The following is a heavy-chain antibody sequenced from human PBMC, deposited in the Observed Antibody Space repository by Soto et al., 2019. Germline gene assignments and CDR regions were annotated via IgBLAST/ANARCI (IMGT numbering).Heavy chain of an antibody. D-gene: IGHD5-18*01. CDR1: GGSISSYY. V-gene: IGHV4-4*07. CDR3: ARESGDGYSPPYYFDY. J-gene: IGHJ4*02. Sequence: SETLSLTCTVSGGSISSYYWSWIRQPAGKGLEWIGRIYTSGSTNYNPSLKSRVTMSVDTSKNQFPLKLSSVTAADTAVYYCARESGDGYSPPYYFDYWGQGTLVTVSS. CDR2: IYTSGST.